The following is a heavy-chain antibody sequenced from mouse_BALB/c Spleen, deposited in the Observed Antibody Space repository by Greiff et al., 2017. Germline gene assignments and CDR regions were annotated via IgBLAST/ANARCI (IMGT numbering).Heavy chain of an antibody. V-gene: IGHV14-3*02. Sequence: EVQLVESGAELVKPGASVKLSCTASGFNIKDTYMHWVKQRPEQGLEWIGRIDPANGNTKYDPKFQGKATITADTSSNTAYLQLSSLTSEDTAVYYCASGNYYGSSPSYWYFDVWGAGTTVTVSS. CDR2: IDPANGNT. D-gene: IGHD1-1*01. J-gene: IGHJ1*01. CDR1: GFNIKDTY. CDR3: ASGNYYGSSPSYWYFDV.